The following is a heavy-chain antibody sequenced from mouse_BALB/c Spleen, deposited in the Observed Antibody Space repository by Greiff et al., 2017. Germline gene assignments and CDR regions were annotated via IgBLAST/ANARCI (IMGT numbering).Heavy chain of an antibody. V-gene: IGHV1-20*02. J-gene: IGHJ1*01. D-gene: IGHD2-3*01. Sequence: EVQLQQSGPELVKPGASVKISCKASGYSFTGYFMNWVMQSHGKSLEWIGRINPYNGVTFYNQKFKGKATLTVDKSSSTAHMELRSLASEDSAVYYCARGSGYYPNWYFDVWGAGTTVTVSS. CDR3: ARGSGYYPNWYFDV. CDR2: INPYNGVT. CDR1: GYSFTGYF.